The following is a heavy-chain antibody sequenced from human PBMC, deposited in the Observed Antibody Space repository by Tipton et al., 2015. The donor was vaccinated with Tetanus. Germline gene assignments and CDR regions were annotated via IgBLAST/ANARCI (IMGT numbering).Heavy chain of an antibody. CDR2: IYYKGST. J-gene: IGHJ4*02. CDR3: ARDPSYSGAWYHY. CDR1: GDSMSPYY. V-gene: IGHV4-59*01. D-gene: IGHD6-19*01. Sequence: TLSLTCTISGDSMSPYYWGWLRQPPGKGLEWIGYIYYKGSTNYNPSLRSRVTISIDTSSNQFSLKLTSVTPADTAIYYCARDPSYSGAWYHYWGQGAMVTVSP.